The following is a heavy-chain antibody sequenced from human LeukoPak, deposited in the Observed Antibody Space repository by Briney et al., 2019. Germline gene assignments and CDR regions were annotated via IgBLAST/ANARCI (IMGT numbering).Heavy chain of an antibody. J-gene: IGHJ3*02. Sequence: SETLSLTCTVSGGSINNYYWSWIRQPAGKGLEWIGRIYTRWSTNYNPSLKSRVTMSVDTSKNQISLKLSSVTAADTAVYYCARGRYCSADICSGGDAFDIWGQGTMVSVSS. D-gene: IGHD2-15*01. V-gene: IGHV4-4*07. CDR2: IYTRWST. CDR3: ARGRYCSADICSGGDAFDI. CDR1: GGSINNYY.